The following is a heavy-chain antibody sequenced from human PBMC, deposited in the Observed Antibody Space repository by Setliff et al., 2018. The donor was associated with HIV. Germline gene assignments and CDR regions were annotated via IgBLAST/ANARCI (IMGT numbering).Heavy chain of an antibody. CDR1: GGSISGNYY. J-gene: IGHJ6*03. Sequence: SETLSLTCTVPGGSISGNYYWTWIRQHPGKGLEWIGYFYYRGTTYYTPSLKSRVTISVDSSKNQFSLKLTSVTAADTAVYYCARGNIDYWTGHYSRSGYFYYMDVWGRGTTVTVSS. V-gene: IGHV4-31*03. CDR2: FYYRGTT. CDR3: ARGNIDYWTGHYSRSGYFYYMDV. D-gene: IGHD3-3*01.